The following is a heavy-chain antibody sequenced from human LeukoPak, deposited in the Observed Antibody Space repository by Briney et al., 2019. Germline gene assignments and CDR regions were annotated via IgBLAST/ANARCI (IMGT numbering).Heavy chain of an antibody. CDR1: GFTFGSYW. CDR3: ARDVDFDY. V-gene: IGHV3-74*01. J-gene: IGHJ4*02. Sequence: PGGSLRLSCAGSGFTFGSYWMHWLRQAPGKGPVWVSRINSDGRSTTYADAVKGRFTISRDNAKGTLYLQMDSLTGEDPGVYYCARDVDFDYWGQGTLVTVSS. CDR2: INSDGRST.